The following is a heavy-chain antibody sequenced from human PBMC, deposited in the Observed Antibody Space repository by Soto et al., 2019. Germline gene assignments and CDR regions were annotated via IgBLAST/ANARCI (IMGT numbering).Heavy chain of an antibody. J-gene: IGHJ4*02. D-gene: IGHD6-19*01. V-gene: IGHV4-39*01. CDR1: GGSISSSSYY. Sequence: QLQLQESGPGLVKPSETLSLTCTVSGGSISSSSYYWGWIRQPPGKGLEWIGSIYYSGSTYYNPSLKSRVTISVDTSKNQFSLKLSSVTAADTAVYYCARTLYSSGFLFDYWGQGTLVTVSS. CDR3: ARTLYSSGFLFDY. CDR2: IYYSGST.